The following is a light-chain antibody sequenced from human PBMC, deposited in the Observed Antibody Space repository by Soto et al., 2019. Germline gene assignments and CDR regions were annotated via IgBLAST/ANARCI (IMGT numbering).Light chain of an antibody. CDR3: QQYDTWPSIT. Sequence: EIEMTQSPATLSLAPGARVPLSCRASESVSTNLAWYQQKAGQAPRLLIYGASTRATGIPDRFSGSGSGTEYTLTISRLQSEDFAVYYCQQYDTWPSITFGQGTRLEIK. CDR2: GAS. V-gene: IGKV3-15*01. CDR1: ESVSTN. J-gene: IGKJ5*01.